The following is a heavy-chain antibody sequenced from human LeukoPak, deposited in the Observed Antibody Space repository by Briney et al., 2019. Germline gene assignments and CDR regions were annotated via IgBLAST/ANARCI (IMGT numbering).Heavy chain of an antibody. CDR2: ISGSGGST. J-gene: IGHJ6*03. V-gene: IGHV3-23*01. D-gene: IGHD6-13*01. CDR3: AKVAKGSSWYPSTSGYYMDV. CDR1: GFTFSSYA. Sequence: PGGSLRLSCAASGFTFSSYAMSWVRQAPGKGLGWVSAISGSGGSTYYADSVKGRFTISRDNSKNTLYLQMNSLRAEDTAVYYCAKVAKGSSWYPSTSGYYMDVWGKGTTVTVSS.